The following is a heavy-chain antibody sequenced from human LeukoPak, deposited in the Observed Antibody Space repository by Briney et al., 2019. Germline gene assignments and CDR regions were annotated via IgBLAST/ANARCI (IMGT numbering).Heavy chain of an antibody. D-gene: IGHD3-10*01. J-gene: IGHJ5*02. Sequence: PSETLSLTCTVSGYSISSGYYWGWIRQPPGKGLEWIGSIYHSGSTYYNPSLKSRVTISVDTSMNQFSLKLRSVTAADTAVYYCASSFGEPHIGWFDPWGQGTLVTVSS. CDR3: ASSFGEPHIGWFDP. V-gene: IGHV4-38-2*02. CDR1: GYSISSGYY. CDR2: IYHSGST.